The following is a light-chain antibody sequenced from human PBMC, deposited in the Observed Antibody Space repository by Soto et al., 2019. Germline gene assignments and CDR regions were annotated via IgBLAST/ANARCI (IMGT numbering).Light chain of an antibody. V-gene: IGKV3-20*01. CDR3: QQYVSSPRT. CDR2: GAS. J-gene: IGKJ1*01. Sequence: PGDRVIITCRASQSISSWLAWYQQKPGQAPRLLIYGASSRATGIPDRFSGSGSGTDFTLTISSLEPEDFAVYYCQQYVSSPRTFGQGTKVDIK. CDR1: QSISSW.